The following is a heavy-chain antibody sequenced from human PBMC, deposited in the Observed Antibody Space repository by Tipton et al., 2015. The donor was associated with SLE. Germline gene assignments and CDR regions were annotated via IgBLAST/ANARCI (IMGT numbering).Heavy chain of an antibody. D-gene: IGHD3-10*01. CDR1: GFSFSFSG. Sequence: SLRLSCAASGFSFSFSGMSWVRQAPGRGLEWVSGISGRGESTDYADSVKGRFTISRDNSKNTLYLQMNSLRAEDTAVYYCAKNFYYGYGTNIAFDVWGQGTMVTVSS. V-gene: IGHV3-23*01. J-gene: IGHJ3*01. CDR3: AKNFYYGYGTNIAFDV. CDR2: ISGRGEST.